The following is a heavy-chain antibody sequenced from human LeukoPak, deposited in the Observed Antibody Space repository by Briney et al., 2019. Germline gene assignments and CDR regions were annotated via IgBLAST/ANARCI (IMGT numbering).Heavy chain of an antibody. D-gene: IGHD3-22*01. CDR2: IYYSGST. CDR1: GGSISSYY. J-gene: IGHJ6*02. Sequence: SETLSLTCTVSGGSISSYYWSWIRQPPEKGLEWIGYIYYSGSTNYNPSLKSRVTISVDTSKNQFSLKLSSVTAADTAVYYCTRVRSSEGDYYGMDVWGQGTTVTVSS. CDR3: TRVRSSEGDYYGMDV. V-gene: IGHV4-59*08.